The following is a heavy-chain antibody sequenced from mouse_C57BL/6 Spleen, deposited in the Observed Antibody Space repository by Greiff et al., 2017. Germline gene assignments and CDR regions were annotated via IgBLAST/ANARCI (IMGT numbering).Heavy chain of an antibody. Sequence: VQLQQPGAELVRPGASVTLSCKASGYTFTDYEMHWVKQTPVHGLEWIGAIYPDTGGTAYNQKFKGKAILTADESSSTAYMELRSLTSEVSAVYYGTKGSSGYRLDYWGQGTTLTVSS. CDR2: IYPDTGGT. J-gene: IGHJ2*01. V-gene: IGHV1-15*01. CDR3: TKGSSGYRLDY. D-gene: IGHD3-2*02. CDR1: GYTFTDYE.